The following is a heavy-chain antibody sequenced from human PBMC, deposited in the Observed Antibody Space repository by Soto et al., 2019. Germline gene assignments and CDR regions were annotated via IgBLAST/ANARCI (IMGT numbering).Heavy chain of an antibody. CDR1: GYTIISYG. Sequence: ASVKVSCKASGYTIISYGISWVRQAPGQGLEWMGWIGAYSGNTNYVQKFRGRVTMTTDTSTSTAYMELRSLRSDDSAVYFCARGGSYYRPFDYWGQGTLVTVSS. CDR3: ARGGSYYRPFDY. D-gene: IGHD1-26*01. CDR2: IGAYSGNT. V-gene: IGHV1-18*01. J-gene: IGHJ4*02.